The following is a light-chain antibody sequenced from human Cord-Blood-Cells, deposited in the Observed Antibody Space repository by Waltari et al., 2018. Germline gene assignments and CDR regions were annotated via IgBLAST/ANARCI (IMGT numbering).Light chain of an antibody. CDR3: SSYTSSSTRV. CDR1: SSDVGGYNY. CDR2: EVS. Sequence: QSALTQPAPVSGSPGQSITISCTGTSSDVGGYNYLSWYQQHPGKAPKLMIYEVSNRPSGVSNRFSGSKSGNTASLTISGLQAEDEADYYCSSYTSSSTRVFGGGTKLTVL. V-gene: IGLV2-14*01. J-gene: IGLJ3*02.